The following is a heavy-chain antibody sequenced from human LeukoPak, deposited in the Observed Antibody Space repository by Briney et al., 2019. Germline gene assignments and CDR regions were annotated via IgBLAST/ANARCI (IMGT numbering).Heavy chain of an antibody. V-gene: IGHV3-33*01. CDR1: GFTFSSYG. CDR3: ARDGAEQEYFDY. D-gene: IGHD1-14*01. CDR2: IWYDGSNK. Sequence: GRSPRLSCAASGFTFSSYGMHWVRQAPGKGLEWVAVIWYDGSNKYYADSVKGRFTISRDNSKNTLYLQMNSLRAEDTAVYYCARDGAEQEYFDYWGQGTLVTVSS. J-gene: IGHJ4*02.